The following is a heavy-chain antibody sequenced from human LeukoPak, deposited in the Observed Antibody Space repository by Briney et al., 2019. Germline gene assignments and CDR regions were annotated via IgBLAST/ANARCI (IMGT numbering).Heavy chain of an antibody. V-gene: IGHV3-7*03. CDR3: AKGGPYSSSWGGKFDH. Sequence: PGGSLRPSCAASGFSFSGYWMSWVRQTPGKGLEWVANIKQDGSVKNSVDSMKGRFTISRDNTKNSLYLEMNSLRAEDTAIYYCAKGGPYSSSWGGKFDHWGQGTLVTVSS. CDR1: GFSFSGYW. CDR2: IKQDGSVK. D-gene: IGHD6-13*01. J-gene: IGHJ4*02.